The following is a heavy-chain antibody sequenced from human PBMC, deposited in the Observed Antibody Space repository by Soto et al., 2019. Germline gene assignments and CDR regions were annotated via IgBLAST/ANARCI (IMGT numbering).Heavy chain of an antibody. D-gene: IGHD3-22*01. CDR3: ARVQALYYYDSSGYYIPALYFFDY. CDR2: IYYSGST. CDR1: GGSISSSSYY. J-gene: IGHJ4*02. V-gene: IGHV4-39*01. Sequence: SETLSLTCTVSGGSISSSSYYWGWIRQPPGKGLEWIGSIYYSGSTYYNPSLKSRVTISVDTSKNQFSLKLSSVTAADTAVYYCARVQALYYYDSSGYYIPALYFFDYRGQGSPVTVSS.